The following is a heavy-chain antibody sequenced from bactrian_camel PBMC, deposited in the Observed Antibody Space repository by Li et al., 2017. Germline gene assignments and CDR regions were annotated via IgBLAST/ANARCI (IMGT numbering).Heavy chain of an antibody. D-gene: IGHD5*01. CDR3: TKDPRRGWVGRADFGY. Sequence: SCAVRSTMTYRSNALAWFRQVSGQEREGVAAIFTSGGLTKYADSVKGRFTISLDNPNFAKNTVYLQMDSLKTEDTATYYCTKDPRRGWVGRADFGYWGQGTQVTVS. V-gene: IGHV3S53*01. J-gene: IGHJ6*01. CDR2: IFTSGGLT. CDR1: TMTYRSNA.